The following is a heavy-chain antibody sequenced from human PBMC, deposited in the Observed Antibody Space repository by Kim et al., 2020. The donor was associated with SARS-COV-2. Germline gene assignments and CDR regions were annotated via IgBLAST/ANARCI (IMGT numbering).Heavy chain of an antibody. CDR1: GFPFSNYW. Sequence: GGSLRLSCVASGFPFSNYWMSWVRQTPGKGLEWVANIREDGNEKNYVDSVNGRFTISRDNAKNSLYLQMNSLRAEDTAVYHCTRSGGSDLDYWGQGALVPVS. D-gene: IGHD3-16*01. V-gene: IGHV3-7*01. J-gene: IGHJ4*02. CDR3: TRSGGSDLDY. CDR2: IREDGNEK.